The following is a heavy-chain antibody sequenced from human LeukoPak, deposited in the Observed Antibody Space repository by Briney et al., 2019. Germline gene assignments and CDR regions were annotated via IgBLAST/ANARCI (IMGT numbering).Heavy chain of an antibody. CDR3: VRELGYCSWGSCYGRHFDY. J-gene: IGHJ4*02. CDR1: GGTFSSYA. D-gene: IGHD2-15*01. Sequence: ASVKSSCKASGGTFSSYAISWVRHAPGQGLEWMGGIIPIFVTANYAQKCHGGGTITADESMHKAYMELSSLGSDDTAVYYCVRELGYCSWGSCYGRHFDYWGQGPLVTVSS. CDR2: IIPIFVTA. V-gene: IGHV1-69*13.